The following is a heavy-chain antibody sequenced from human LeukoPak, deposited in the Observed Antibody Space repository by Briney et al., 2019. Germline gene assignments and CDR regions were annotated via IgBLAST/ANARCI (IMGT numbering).Heavy chain of an antibody. D-gene: IGHD3-22*01. J-gene: IGHJ3*02. CDR2: ISGSGGST. CDR1: GFTFSSYA. Sequence: GGSLRLSCAASGFTFSSYAMSWVRQAPGKGLEWVSAISGSGGSTYYADSVKGRFTISRDNSKNTLYLQMNSLRAEDTAVYSCTKSHRITRIVVVITAFDIWGKGTMVTVSS. CDR3: TKSHRITRIVVVITAFDI. V-gene: IGHV3-23*01.